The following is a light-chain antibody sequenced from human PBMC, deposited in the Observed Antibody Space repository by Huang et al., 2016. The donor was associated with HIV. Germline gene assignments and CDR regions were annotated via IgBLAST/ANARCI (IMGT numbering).Light chain of an antibody. CDR3: RQDFNYPRT. CDR2: AAS. V-gene: IGKV1-6*02. CDR1: QDITND. Sequence: AIQLTQSPPSLPAAVGDRVTITCRASQDITNDLSWYQQKPGKAPKLLSSAASTLRSGVPSRFSGSGSGTDVTLTISRLQPEDFATYFCRQDFNYPRTFGQGTRVEIK. J-gene: IGKJ1*01.